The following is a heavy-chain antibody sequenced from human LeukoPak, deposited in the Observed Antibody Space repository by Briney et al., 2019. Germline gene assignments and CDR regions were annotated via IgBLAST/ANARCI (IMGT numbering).Heavy chain of an antibody. D-gene: IGHD5-12*01. CDR1: GFTFSTYG. J-gene: IGHJ4*02. CDR3: AKVNRGGYDSFDY. CDR2: ILYDGSNK. Sequence: GGSLRLSCAASGFTFSTYGMHWVRQAPGKGLEWVAFILYDGSNKYCSDSVKGRFTISRDNSKNTLYLQMNSLRPADTAVYYCAKVNRGGYDSFDYWGQGTLVTVSS. V-gene: IGHV3-30*02.